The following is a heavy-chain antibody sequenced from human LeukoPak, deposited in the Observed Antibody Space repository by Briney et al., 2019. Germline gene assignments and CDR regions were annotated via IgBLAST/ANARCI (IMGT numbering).Heavy chain of an antibody. CDR3: ARLVVTVYDAFDI. CDR2: ISYDGSNK. J-gene: IGHJ3*02. V-gene: IGHV3-30-3*01. Sequence: GGSLRLSCAASGFTFSSYAMPWVRQAPGKGLEWVAVISYDGSNKYYADSVKGRFTISRDNSKNTLYLQMNSLRAEDTAVYYCARLVVTVYDAFDIWGQGTVVTVSS. CDR1: GFTFSSYA. D-gene: IGHD2-21*02.